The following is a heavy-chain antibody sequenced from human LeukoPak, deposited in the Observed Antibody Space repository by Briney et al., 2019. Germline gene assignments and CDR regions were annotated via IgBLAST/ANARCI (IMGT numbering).Heavy chain of an antibody. V-gene: IGHV4-59*12. J-gene: IGHJ4*02. CDR3: ARGPADLVVVVAARLLDY. CDR2: IYYSGST. D-gene: IGHD2-15*01. Sequence: SETLSLTCTVSGGSISSYYWSWVRQPPGKGLEWIGYIYYSGSTNYNPSLKSRVTISVDTSKNQFSLKLSSVTAADTAVYYCARGPADLVVVVAARLLDYWGQGTLVTVSS. CDR1: GGSISSYY.